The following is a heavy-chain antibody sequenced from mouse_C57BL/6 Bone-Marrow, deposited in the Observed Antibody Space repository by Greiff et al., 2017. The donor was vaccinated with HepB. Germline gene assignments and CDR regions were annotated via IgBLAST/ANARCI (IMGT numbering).Heavy chain of an antibody. CDR2: ISSGSSTI. V-gene: IGHV5-17*01. D-gene: IGHD3-3*01. CDR1: GFTFSDYG. CDR3: ARQELGAMDY. Sequence: DVMLVESGGGLVKPGGSLKLSCAASGFTFSDYGMHWVRQAPEKGLEWVAYISSGSSTIYYADTVKGRFTISRDNAKNTLFLQMTSLRSEDTAMYYCARQELGAMDYWGQGTSVTVSS. J-gene: IGHJ4*01.